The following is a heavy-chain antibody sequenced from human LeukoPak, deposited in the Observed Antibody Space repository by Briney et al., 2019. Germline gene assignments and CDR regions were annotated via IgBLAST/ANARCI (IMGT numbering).Heavy chain of an antibody. CDR2: IRSDGSNK. D-gene: IGHD5-24*01. J-gene: IGHJ4*02. Sequence: GGSLRLSCAASAFTFITYGMHWVRQAPGKGLEWVAFIRSDGSNKCYADSVKGRFTISRDNAKNSLYLQMNSLRAEDTAVYYCASLGRDGYNFDYFDYWGQGTLVTVSS. CDR3: ASLGRDGYNFDYFDY. CDR1: AFTFITYG. V-gene: IGHV3-30*02.